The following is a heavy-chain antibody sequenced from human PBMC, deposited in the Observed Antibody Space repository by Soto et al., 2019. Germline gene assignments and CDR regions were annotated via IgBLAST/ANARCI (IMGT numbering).Heavy chain of an antibody. Sequence: QVQLVQSGAEVKKPGASVKVSCKVSGYTLTELSMHWVRQAPGKGLEWMGGFDPEDGETIYAQKFQGRVTMTKDTSTDTAYMELSSLRSEDTAVYYCAINKRITMRFGYFDYWGQGTLVTVSS. J-gene: IGHJ4*02. CDR3: AINKRITMRFGYFDY. CDR2: FDPEDGET. V-gene: IGHV1-24*01. CDR1: GYTLTELS. D-gene: IGHD3-22*01.